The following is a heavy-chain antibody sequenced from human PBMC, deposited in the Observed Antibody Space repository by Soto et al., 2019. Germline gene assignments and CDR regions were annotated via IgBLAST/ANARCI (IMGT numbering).Heavy chain of an antibody. D-gene: IGHD3-22*01. CDR3: TTDPVTMIVVVTSSG. CDR1: GFTFSNAW. Sequence: EVQLVESGGGLVKPGGSLRLSCAASGFTFSNAWMNWVRQAPGKGLEWVGRIKSKTDGGTTDYAAPGKGRFTITRDDSNNTLYLQMNRLKTEDTAVYYCTTDPVTMIVVVTSSGWGQGTLVTVAS. V-gene: IGHV3-15*07. J-gene: IGHJ4*02. CDR2: IKSKTDGGTT.